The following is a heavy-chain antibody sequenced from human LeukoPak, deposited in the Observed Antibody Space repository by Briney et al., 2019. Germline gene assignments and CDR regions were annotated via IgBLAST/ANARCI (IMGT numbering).Heavy chain of an antibody. CDR1: GGSFSGYY. CDR2: INHSGST. J-gene: IGHJ4*02. Sequence: PSETLSLTCAVYGGSFSGYYWSWIRQPPGKGLEWIGEINHSGSTNYNPSLKSRVTISVDTSKNQFSLKLSSVTAADTAVYYCAREGGYNSLDYWGQGTLVTVSS. V-gene: IGHV4-34*01. D-gene: IGHD5-24*01. CDR3: AREGGYNSLDY.